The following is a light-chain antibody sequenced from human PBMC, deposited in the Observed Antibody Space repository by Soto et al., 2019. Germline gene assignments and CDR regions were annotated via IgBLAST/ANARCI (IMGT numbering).Light chain of an antibody. CDR2: GAS. CDR3: QQSHSSPPEYT. V-gene: IGKV1-39*01. CDR1: QTIITY. J-gene: IGKJ2*01. Sequence: DIQMTQSPSSLSASIGDRVTITCRASQTIITYLNWYQQKPGNAPKLLIHGASNLESGVPSRFSGSGAGTDFTLTSSSLHPEDFATYYCQQSHSSPPEYTFGQGTKLEIK.